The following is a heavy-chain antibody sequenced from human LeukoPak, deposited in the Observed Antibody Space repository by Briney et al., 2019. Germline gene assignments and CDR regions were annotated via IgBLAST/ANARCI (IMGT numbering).Heavy chain of an antibody. CDR3: ASLGIAAHAGGLDY. D-gene: IGHD6-13*01. J-gene: IGHJ4*02. Sequence: ASVKVSCKASGYTFTSYGISWVRQAPGQGLEWMGWISAYNGNTNYAQKLQGRVTMTTDTSTSTAYMELRSLRSDDTAVYYCASLGIAAHAGGLDYWGQGTLVTVSS. V-gene: IGHV1-18*01. CDR1: GYTFTSYG. CDR2: ISAYNGNT.